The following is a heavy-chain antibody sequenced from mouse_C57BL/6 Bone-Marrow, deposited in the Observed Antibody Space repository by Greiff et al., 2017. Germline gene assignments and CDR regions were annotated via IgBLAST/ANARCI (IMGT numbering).Heavy chain of an antibody. D-gene: IGHD1-1*01. CDR1: GFTFSSYG. CDR2: ISSGGSYT. CDR3: ERRGCYSSILYWYFDV. Sequence: EVKLVESGGDLVKPGGSLKLSCAASGFTFSSYGMSWVRQTPDKRLEWVATISSGGSYTYYPDSVKGRFTISRDNAKNTLYLHMSSLKSEDTAMYYCERRGCYSSILYWYFDVWGTGTTVTVSS. J-gene: IGHJ1*03. V-gene: IGHV5-6*02.